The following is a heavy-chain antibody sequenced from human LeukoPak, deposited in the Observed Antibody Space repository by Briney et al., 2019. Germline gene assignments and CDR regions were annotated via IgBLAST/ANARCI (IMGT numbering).Heavy chain of an antibody. CDR3: ARDSGTDDAFDI. D-gene: IGHD1-1*01. CDR2: INRDGSST. J-gene: IGHJ3*02. CDR1: GFTFSSYW. Sequence: GGSLRLSCAASGFTFSSYWMHWVRQAPGKGLVWVSRINRDGSSTSYADSVKGRFTISRGNAKNTLDLQMNSLRAEDTAVYYCARDSGTDDAFDIWGQGTMVTVSS. V-gene: IGHV3-74*01.